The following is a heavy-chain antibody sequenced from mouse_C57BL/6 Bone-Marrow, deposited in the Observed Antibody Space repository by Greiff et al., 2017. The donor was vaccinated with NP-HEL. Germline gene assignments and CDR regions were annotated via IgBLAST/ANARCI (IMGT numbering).Heavy chain of an antibody. Sequence: EVQLVESGGGLVKPGGSLKLSCAASGFTFSDYGMHWVRQAPEKGLKWVAYISSGSSTIYYADTVKGRFTISRDNAKNTLFLQMTSLRSEDTAMYYCARWTYYYAMDYWGQGTSVTVSS. J-gene: IGHJ4*01. CDR1: GFTFSDYG. CDR2: ISSGSSTI. CDR3: ARWTYYYAMDY. D-gene: IGHD3-3*01. V-gene: IGHV5-17*01.